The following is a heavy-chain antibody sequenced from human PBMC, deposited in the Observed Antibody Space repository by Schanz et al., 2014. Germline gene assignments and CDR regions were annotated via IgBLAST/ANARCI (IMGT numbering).Heavy chain of an antibody. CDR2: IKKDGSEK. CDR3: ARGGPAYYFDD. V-gene: IGHV3-7*01. CDR1: GFTFSGFW. J-gene: IGHJ4*02. Sequence: EVQLVESGGGVVQPGRSLRLSCAASGFTFSGFWMTWVRQAPGKGLEWVANIKKDGSEKYYVDSVKGRFTVSRDNSKNTLYLQLNSLRAEDTAVYYCARGGPAYYFDDWGQGTLVTVSS.